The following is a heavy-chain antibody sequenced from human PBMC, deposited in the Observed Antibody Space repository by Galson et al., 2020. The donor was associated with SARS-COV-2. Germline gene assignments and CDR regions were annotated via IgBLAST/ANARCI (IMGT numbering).Heavy chain of an antibody. D-gene: IGHD6-19*01. CDR2: ISAYSGKT. J-gene: IGHJ4*02. V-gene: IGHV1-18*01. Sequence: ASVKVSCKASGYTFTSYGTTWVRQAPGQGLEWMGWISAYSGKTNYAQSLQGRVTMTTDTSTNTAYMELRSLRSDDTAMYYCARSSGWSDYWGQGTLVTVSS. CDR1: GYTFTSYG. CDR3: ARSSGWSDY.